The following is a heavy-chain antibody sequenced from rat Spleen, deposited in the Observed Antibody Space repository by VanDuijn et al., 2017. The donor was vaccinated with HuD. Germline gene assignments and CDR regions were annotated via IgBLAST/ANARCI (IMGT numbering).Heavy chain of an antibody. Sequence: EVQLVESGGGLVQPGRSLKLSCAASGFSFSDYYMAWVRQAPKKGLEWVATISYDGSSTYYRDSVKGRFTISRDNAKSTLYLQMDSLRSEDTATYYCATHGGGYGWFAYWGQGTLVTVSS. CDR2: ISYDGSST. D-gene: IGHD1-11*01. CDR1: GFSFSDYY. J-gene: IGHJ3*01. V-gene: IGHV5-7*01. CDR3: ATHGGGYGWFAY.